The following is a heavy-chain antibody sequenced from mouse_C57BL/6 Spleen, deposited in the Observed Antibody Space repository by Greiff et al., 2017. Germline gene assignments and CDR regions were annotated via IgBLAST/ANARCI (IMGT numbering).Heavy chain of an antibody. CDR2: IRNKANNHAT. CDR3: TRGGNYDYFDY. Sequence: EVKLMESGGGLVQPGGSMKLSCAASGFTFSDAWMDWVRQSPEKGLEWVAEIRNKANNHATYYAESVKGRFTISRDDSKSSVYLQMNSLRAEDTGIYYCTRGGNYDYFDYWGQGTTLTVSS. D-gene: IGHD2-1*01. V-gene: IGHV6-6*01. J-gene: IGHJ2*01. CDR1: GFTFSDAW.